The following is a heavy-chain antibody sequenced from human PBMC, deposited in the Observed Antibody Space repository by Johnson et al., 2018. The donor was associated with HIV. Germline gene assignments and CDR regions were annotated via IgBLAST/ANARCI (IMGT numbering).Heavy chain of an antibody. D-gene: IGHD3-16*01. CDR2: ISGSTGRT. CDR3: AKTGGGAALDS. CDR1: GFTFSSYA. V-gene: IGHV3-23*04. Sequence: VQLVESGGGVVRPGGSLRLSCAASGFTFSSYAMSWVRQTPGKGLEWVSLISGSTGRTNYADSVKGRFTISSDTSKKMLYLQMNSLRVDDTAVYYCAKTGGGAALDSWGQGTMVTVSS. J-gene: IGHJ3*02.